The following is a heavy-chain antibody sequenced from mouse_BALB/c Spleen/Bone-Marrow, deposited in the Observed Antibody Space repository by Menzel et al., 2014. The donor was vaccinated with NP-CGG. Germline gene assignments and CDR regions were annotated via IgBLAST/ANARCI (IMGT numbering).Heavy chain of an antibody. V-gene: IGHV2-2*02. CDR2: IWSGGST. D-gene: IGHD3-1*01. J-gene: IGHJ3*01. CDR3: ARNEHSGFAY. Sequence: QVQLKESGPGLVQPSQSLSIPCTVSGFSLTSYGVHWVRQSPGKGLEWLGVIWSGGSTDYNAAFISRLSISKDNSKSQVFLKMNSLQANDTAIYYCARNEHSGFAYWGQGTLVTVSA. CDR1: GFSLTSYG.